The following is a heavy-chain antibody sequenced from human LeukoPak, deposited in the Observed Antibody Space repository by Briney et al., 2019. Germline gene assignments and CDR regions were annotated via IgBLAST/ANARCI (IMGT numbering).Heavy chain of an antibody. Sequence: PSETLSLTCTVSGGSISSYYWSWIRQPAGKGLEWIGRIYISGSTNYNPSFKSRVTISVDTSKNQFSLKLTSVTAADTAVYYCARVITSGYYFFDYWGQGTLVTVSS. D-gene: IGHD5-12*01. CDR3: ARVITSGYYFFDY. CDR1: GGSISSYY. J-gene: IGHJ4*02. CDR2: IYISGST. V-gene: IGHV4-4*07.